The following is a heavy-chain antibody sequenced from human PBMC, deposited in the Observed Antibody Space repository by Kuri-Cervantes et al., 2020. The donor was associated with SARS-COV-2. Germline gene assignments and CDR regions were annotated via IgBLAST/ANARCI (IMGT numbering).Heavy chain of an antibody. CDR3: APFYYRSINNWSDP. D-gene: IGHD3-10*01. CDR2: IVVGSGNT. Sequence: TSMKVSCKACGSTFSGSAIQWVRQARGQRLEWIGWIVVGSGNTDYAREFQERVTITRDMSTTTVYMELSGLRSDDTAMYYCAPFYYRSINNWSDPWGQGTLVTVSS. J-gene: IGHJ5*02. V-gene: IGHV1-58*02. CDR1: GSTFSGSA.